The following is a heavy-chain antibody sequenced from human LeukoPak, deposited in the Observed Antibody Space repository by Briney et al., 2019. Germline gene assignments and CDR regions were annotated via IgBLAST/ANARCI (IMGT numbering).Heavy chain of an antibody. Sequence: ASVKLSFNSTVCTFSTYASDRVWLAPGQELEWMGGISPIFGTANYAQKFQGRVTITADESTSTAYMELSSLRSEDTAVYYCARAYYYGSGSPRRYYYYYGMDVWGQGTTVTVSS. V-gene: IGHV1-69*13. D-gene: IGHD3-10*01. CDR1: VCTFSTYA. CDR2: ISPIFGTA. J-gene: IGHJ6*02. CDR3: ARAYYYGSGSPRRYYYYYGMDV.